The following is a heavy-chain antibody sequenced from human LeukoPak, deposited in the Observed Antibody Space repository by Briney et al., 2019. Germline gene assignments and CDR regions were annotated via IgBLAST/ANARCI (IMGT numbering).Heavy chain of an antibody. Sequence: ASVKVSCKASGYTFSSYDINWVRQAPGQGLEWMGWMSPNSGNTGSAQKFQGRFTMTRDASITTAYMELSDLRSEDTAVYYCARYSGERAFDIWGQGTMVTVSS. CDR1: GYTFSSYD. CDR3: ARYSGERAFDI. J-gene: IGHJ3*02. D-gene: IGHD7-27*01. CDR2: MSPNSGNT. V-gene: IGHV1-8*01.